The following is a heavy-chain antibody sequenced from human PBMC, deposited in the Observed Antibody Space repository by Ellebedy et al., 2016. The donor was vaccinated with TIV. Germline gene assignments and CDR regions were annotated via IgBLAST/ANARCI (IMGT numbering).Heavy chain of an antibody. CDR3: ARDRGTGGWGLFDY. J-gene: IGHJ4*02. Sequence: PGGSLRLSCAASGFNFSNFAMFWVRQAPGKGLEWVAFISYDGSNDSVKGRFTISRDNSKNTLFLQKNSVTTEDTAVYYCARDRGTGGWGLFDYWGRGTLVTVSS. V-gene: IGHV3-30-3*01. D-gene: IGHD6-19*01. CDR1: GFNFSNFA. CDR2: ISYDGSN.